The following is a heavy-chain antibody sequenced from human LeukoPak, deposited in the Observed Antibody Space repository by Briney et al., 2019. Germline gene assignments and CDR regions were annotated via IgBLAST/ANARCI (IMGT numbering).Heavy chain of an antibody. CDR2: INHSGST. CDR3: ARDQRAAAFRYFDL. V-gene: IGHV4-34*01. Sequence: SETLSLTCAVYGGSFSGYYWSWIRQPPGRGLEWIGEINHSGSTNYNPSLKSRVTISVDTSKNQFSLKLSSVTAADTAVYYCARDQRAAAFRYFDLWGRGTLVTVSS. CDR1: GGSFSGYY. J-gene: IGHJ2*01. D-gene: IGHD6-13*01.